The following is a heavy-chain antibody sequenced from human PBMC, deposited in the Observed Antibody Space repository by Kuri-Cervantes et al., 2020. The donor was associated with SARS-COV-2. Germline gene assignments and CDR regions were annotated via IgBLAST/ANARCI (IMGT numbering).Heavy chain of an antibody. Sequence: GSLRLSCNVSGGSISSSSYYWGWIRQPPGKGLEWIGNIYYSGSMYYNPSLKSRATISVDTSKNQFSLKLSSVTAADTAVYYCARQGRITMFGVVIRGFDIWGQGTMVTVSS. V-gene: IGHV4-39*01. CDR2: IYYSGSM. CDR3: ARQGRITMFGVVIRGFDI. D-gene: IGHD3-3*01. J-gene: IGHJ3*02. CDR1: GGSISSSSYY.